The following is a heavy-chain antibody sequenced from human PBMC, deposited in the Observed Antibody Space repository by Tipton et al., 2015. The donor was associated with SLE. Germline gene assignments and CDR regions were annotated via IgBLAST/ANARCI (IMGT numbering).Heavy chain of an antibody. J-gene: IGHJ5*02. D-gene: IGHD5-18*01. CDR1: GGSISSGGYY. V-gene: IGHV4-31*03. CDR2: IYYSGST. CDR3: ARVGGGYFTNWFDP. Sequence: TLSLTCTVSGGSISSGGYYWSWIRQHPGKGLGWIGYIYYSGSTYYNPSLKSRVTTSVDTSKNQFSLKLSSVTAADTAVYYCARVGGGYFTNWFDPWGQGTLVTVSS.